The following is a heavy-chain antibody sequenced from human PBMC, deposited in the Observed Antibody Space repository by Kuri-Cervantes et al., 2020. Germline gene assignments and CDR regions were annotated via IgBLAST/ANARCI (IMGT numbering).Heavy chain of an antibody. D-gene: IGHD4-23*01. CDR2: IRGGSGST. Sequence: GGSLRLSCVASGFTFSTYAMSWVRQAPGKGLEWVSAIRGGSGSTFYADSAKGRFTISRDNSKNTLYLQMNNLRAEDTALYYCAKLGNGFDYWGQGTLVTVSS. V-gene: IGHV3-23*01. J-gene: IGHJ4*02. CDR3: AKLGNGFDY. CDR1: GFTFSTYA.